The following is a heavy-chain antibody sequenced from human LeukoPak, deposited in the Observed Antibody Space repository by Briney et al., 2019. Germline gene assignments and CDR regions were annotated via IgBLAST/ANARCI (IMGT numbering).Heavy chain of an antibody. CDR1: GFTFTNYW. Sequence: GGSLRLSRAASGFTFTNYWVGWVRQAPGRGLEWVANIKQDGSVKYYVDSVKGRFTISRDNAENSLYLQMNSLRVEDTAVYYCTSYGSGSSSHDYWGQGTLVTVSS. D-gene: IGHD3-10*01. J-gene: IGHJ4*02. CDR3: TSYGSGSSSHDY. V-gene: IGHV3-7*01. CDR2: IKQDGSVK.